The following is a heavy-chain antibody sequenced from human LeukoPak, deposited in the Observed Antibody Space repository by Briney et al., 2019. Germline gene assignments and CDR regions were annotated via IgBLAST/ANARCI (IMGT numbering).Heavy chain of an antibody. CDR2: IRQDGGED. V-gene: IGHV3-7*01. J-gene: IGHJ4*02. Sequence: GGSLRLSCAPSGFTFSNYWMGWVRQAPGKGQEWVANIRQDGGEDHYVDSVKGRFTISRDNARSSLYLQMNSLRVEDTAVYYCTKWSTSGSYYTEWGQGTLVTVSS. CDR3: TKWSTSGSYYTE. D-gene: IGHD3-10*01. CDR1: GFTFSNYW.